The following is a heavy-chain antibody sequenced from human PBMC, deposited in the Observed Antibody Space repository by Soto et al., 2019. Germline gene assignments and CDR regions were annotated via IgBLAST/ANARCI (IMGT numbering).Heavy chain of an antibody. CDR2: ISYNGDKS. D-gene: IGHD6-13*01. Sequence: GGSLRLSCAASGFTFNIYAMSWVRQAPGKGLEWVSFISYNGDKSYYAGSVKGRFSISRDNSKNTLYLQMNNLRPDDTAVYFCAKSVLATVGTYFVHWGQGTVVTVSS. J-gene: IGHJ4*02. CDR3: AKSVLATVGTYFVH. V-gene: IGHV3-30*18. CDR1: GFTFNIYA.